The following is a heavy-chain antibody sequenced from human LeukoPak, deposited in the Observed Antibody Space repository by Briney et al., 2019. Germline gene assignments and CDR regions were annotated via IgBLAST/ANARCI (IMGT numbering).Heavy chain of an antibody. V-gene: IGHV4-34*01. D-gene: IGHD1-26*01. Sequence: SETLSLTCAVCGGSFSGYYWSWIRQPPGKGLEWIGEINHSGSTNYNPSLKSRVTISVDTSKNQFSLKLSSVTAADTAVYYCARVSGSYGRYYYYGMDVWGQGTLVTVSS. CDR3: ARVSGSYGRYYYYGMDV. CDR2: INHSGST. J-gene: IGHJ6*02. CDR1: GGSFSGYY.